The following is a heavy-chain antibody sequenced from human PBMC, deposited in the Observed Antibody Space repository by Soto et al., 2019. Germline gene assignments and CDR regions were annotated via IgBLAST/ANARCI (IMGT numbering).Heavy chain of an antibody. V-gene: IGHV3-23*01. CDR3: AKVYLWFGTIDY. D-gene: IGHD3-10*01. CDR1: GFPFSSFA. J-gene: IGHJ4*02. CDR2: ISGGGGGT. Sequence: EVQLLESGGGLVQPGGSLSPSCAAPGFPFSSFAMSWVRKAPGKGLGWVSAISGGGGGTYYADSVKGRFTISRDNSKNTLYLQMNSLRAEDTAVYYCAKVYLWFGTIDYWGQGTLVTVSS.